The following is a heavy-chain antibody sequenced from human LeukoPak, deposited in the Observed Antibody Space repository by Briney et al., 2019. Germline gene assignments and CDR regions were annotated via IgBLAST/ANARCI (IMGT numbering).Heavy chain of an antibody. D-gene: IGHD3-22*01. CDR3: ARRDYYDSSGSLFDY. Sequence: ASVTVSFKASGYTFTSYYMHWVRQAPRQGLEWMGIINPSGGSTSYAQKFQGRVTMTRDMSTSTVYMELSSLRSEDTAVYYCARRDYYDSSGSLFDYWGQGTLVTVSS. V-gene: IGHV1-46*01. CDR2: INPSGGST. CDR1: GYTFTSYY. J-gene: IGHJ4*02.